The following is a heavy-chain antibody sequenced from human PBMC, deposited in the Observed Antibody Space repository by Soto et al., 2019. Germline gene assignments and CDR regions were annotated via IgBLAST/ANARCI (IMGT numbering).Heavy chain of an antibody. Sequence: SETLSLTCTVSGGSISSYYWSWIRQPPGKGLEWIGYIYYSGSTNYNPSLKSRVTISVDTSKNQFSLKLSSVTAADTAVYYCARHAYGGNKPYNWFDPWGQGTLVTVS. J-gene: IGHJ5*02. CDR1: GGSISSYY. D-gene: IGHD4-17*01. V-gene: IGHV4-59*08. CDR2: IYYSGST. CDR3: ARHAYGGNKPYNWFDP.